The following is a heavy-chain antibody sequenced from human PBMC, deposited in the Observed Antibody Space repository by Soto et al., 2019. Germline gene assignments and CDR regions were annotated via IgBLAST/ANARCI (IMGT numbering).Heavy chain of an antibody. J-gene: IGHJ4*02. Sequence: GGSLRLSCAASGFTFSSYGMHWVRQAPGKGLEWVAVIWYDGSNKYYADSVKGRFTISRDNSKNTLYLQMNSLRAEDTAVYYCARGEGGSSWYLYWGQGTLVTVSS. CDR1: GFTFSSYG. V-gene: IGHV3-33*01. D-gene: IGHD6-13*01. CDR2: IWYDGSNK. CDR3: ARGEGGSSWYLY.